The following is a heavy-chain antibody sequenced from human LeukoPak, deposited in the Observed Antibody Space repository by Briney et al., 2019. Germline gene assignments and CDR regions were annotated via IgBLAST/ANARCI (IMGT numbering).Heavy chain of an antibody. J-gene: IGHJ4*02. Sequence: SETLSLTCAVSGGSIRMYYWSWIWQPPGKGLEWIGYIYYTGTTNYNPSLKSRLTISVDTSKNQFSLNLSSVTSADTAVYYCAREGWEYYFDSWGQGTLVTVSS. V-gene: IGHV4-59*01. CDR1: GGSIRMYY. CDR3: AREGWEYYFDS. D-gene: IGHD6-19*01. CDR2: IYYTGTT.